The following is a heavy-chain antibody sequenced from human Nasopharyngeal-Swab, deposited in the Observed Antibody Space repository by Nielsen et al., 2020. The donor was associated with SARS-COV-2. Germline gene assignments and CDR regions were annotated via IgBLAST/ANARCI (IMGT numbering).Heavy chain of an antibody. J-gene: IGHJ4*02. V-gene: IGHV3-74*01. Sequence: GSLKISCAASGFAFSSYWMHWVRQAPGKGLVWVSRMNSDGRTINYADSVKGRFTISRDNAQNTLYLQMNSLRDEDTAVYYCARAGNYRFDYWGQGTLVTVSS. CDR2: MNSDGRTI. CDR1: GFAFSSYW. CDR3: ARAGNYRFDY. D-gene: IGHD1-7*01.